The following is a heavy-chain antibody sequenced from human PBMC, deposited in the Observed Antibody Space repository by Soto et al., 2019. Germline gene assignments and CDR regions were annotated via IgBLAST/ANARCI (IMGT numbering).Heavy chain of an antibody. J-gene: IGHJ4*02. Sequence: GGSLRLSCAVSGFTFSNHPMSWVRQAPGKGLEWVSAISTAVGATYYADSVKGRFTISRDDSNNTLYLQMNSLRAEDTAVYYCAKDRTAAARNFDYWGQGTPVTVSS. CDR2: ISTAVGAT. V-gene: IGHV3-23*01. D-gene: IGHD6-13*01. CDR3: AKDRTAAARNFDY. CDR1: GFTFSNHP.